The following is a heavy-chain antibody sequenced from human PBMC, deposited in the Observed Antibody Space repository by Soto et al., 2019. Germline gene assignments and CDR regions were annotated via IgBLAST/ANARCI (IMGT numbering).Heavy chain of an antibody. CDR3: ARGSGVVRGPPTGGLIY. Sequence: QVQLVQSGAEVKKPGSSVKVSCKASGGTFSSHGITWVRQAPGQGLEWMGGIIPMFGTPKYAQRFQGRVSITGEKSTTTAYVGLSGRSSENTAVYYCARGSGVVRGPPTGGLIYGAQGALATVPS. CDR1: GGTFSSHG. D-gene: IGHD2-21*01. CDR2: IIPMFGTP. J-gene: IGHJ4*02. V-gene: IGHV1-69*06.